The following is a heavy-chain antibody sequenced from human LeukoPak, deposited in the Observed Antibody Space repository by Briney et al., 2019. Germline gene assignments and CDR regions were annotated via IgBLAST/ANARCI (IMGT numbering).Heavy chain of an antibody. CDR1: GYTFTGYY. V-gene: IGHV1-18*04. J-gene: IGHJ4*02. D-gene: IGHD3-22*01. CDR3: ARQHYDKGFDY. CDR2: ISAYNGNT. Sequence: ASVKVSCKASGYTFTGYYMHWVRQAPGQGLEWMGWISAYNGNTNYAQKLQGRVTMTADTSTSTAYMELRSLRSDDTAVYYCARQHYDKGFDYWGKGTLVTVSS.